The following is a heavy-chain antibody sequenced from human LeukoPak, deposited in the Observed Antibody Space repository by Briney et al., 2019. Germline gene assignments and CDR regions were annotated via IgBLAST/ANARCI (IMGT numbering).Heavy chain of an antibody. CDR3: AKATPGGSCFDY. CDR2: ISWNSGSI. Sequence: GGSLRLSCAASGFTFDDYAMHWVRQAPGKGLEWVSGISWNSGSIGYADSVKGRFTISRDNAKNSLYLQMNSLRAEDTALYYCAKATPGGSCFDYWGQGTLVTVSS. J-gene: IGHJ4*02. V-gene: IGHV3-9*01. CDR1: GFTFDDYA. D-gene: IGHD2-15*01.